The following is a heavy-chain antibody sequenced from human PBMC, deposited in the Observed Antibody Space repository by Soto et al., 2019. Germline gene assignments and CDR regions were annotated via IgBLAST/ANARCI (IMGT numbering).Heavy chain of an antibody. Sequence: QVQLVQSGAEVKKPGASVKVSCEASGYPFTAFDINWVRQAAGQGLEWMGWMNPSSGDSAFAQRFQDRITMIRTTSISKVYMELGRLTSEDTGVYYCVRQPGGVATPGDDYWGQGTLVTVSS. CDR2: MNPSSGDS. V-gene: IGHV1-8*01. J-gene: IGHJ4*02. CDR1: GYPFTAFD. CDR3: VRQPGGVATPGDDY. D-gene: IGHD2-15*01.